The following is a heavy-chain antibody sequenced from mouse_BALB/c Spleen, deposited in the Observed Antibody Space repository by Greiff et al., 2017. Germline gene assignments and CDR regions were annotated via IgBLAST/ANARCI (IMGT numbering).Heavy chain of an antibody. CDR3: ARDYYGSSPGY. J-gene: IGHJ2*01. V-gene: IGHV5-17*02. CDR2: ISSGSSTI. D-gene: IGHD1-1*01. Sequence: EVKLVESGGGLVQPGGSRKLSCAASGFTFSSFGMHWVRQAPEKGLEWVAYISSGSSTIYYADTVKGRFTISGDNPKNTLFLQMTSLRSEDTAMYYCARDYYGSSPGYWGQGTTLTVSS. CDR1: GFTFSSFG.